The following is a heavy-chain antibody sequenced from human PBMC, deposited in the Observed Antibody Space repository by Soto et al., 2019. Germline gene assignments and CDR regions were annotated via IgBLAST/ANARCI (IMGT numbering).Heavy chain of an antibody. Sequence: LSLTCAASGFTFSSYGMHWVRQAPGKGLEWVAVIWYDGSNKYYADSVKGRFAISRDNSKNTLYLQMNSLRAEDTAVYYCARGQSVMYYFDYWGQGTLVTVSS. V-gene: IGHV3-33*01. J-gene: IGHJ4*02. CDR2: IWYDGSNK. CDR3: ARGQSVMYYFDY. D-gene: IGHD3-3*01. CDR1: GFTFSSYG.